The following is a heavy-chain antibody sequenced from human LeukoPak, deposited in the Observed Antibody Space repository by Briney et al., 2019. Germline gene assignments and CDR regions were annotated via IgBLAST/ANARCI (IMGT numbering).Heavy chain of an antibody. D-gene: IGHD6-6*01. J-gene: IGHJ6*02. CDR1: GFTVSSNY. Sequence: GSLRLSCAASGFTVSSNYMSWVRQAPGKGLEWVSVIYSGGSTYYADSVKGRFTISRDNSKNTLYLQMNSLRAEDTAVYYCARGPKAAPNYYYYYGMDVWGQGTTVTVSS. V-gene: IGHV3-66*01. CDR2: IYSGGST. CDR3: ARGPKAAPNYYYYYGMDV.